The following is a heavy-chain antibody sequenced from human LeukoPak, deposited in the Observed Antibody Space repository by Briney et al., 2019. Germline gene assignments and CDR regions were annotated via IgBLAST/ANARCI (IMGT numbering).Heavy chain of an antibody. D-gene: IGHD6-19*01. V-gene: IGHV1-18*01. J-gene: IGHJ4*02. Sequence: ASVKVSCKDSGYTFTSYGISWVRQAPGQGLEWMGWISAYNGNTNYAQKLQGRVTMTTDTSTSTAYMELRSLRSDDTAVYYCARSRAVAGTSYFDYWGQGTLVTVSS. CDR1: GYTFTSYG. CDR3: ARSRAVAGTSYFDY. CDR2: ISAYNGNT.